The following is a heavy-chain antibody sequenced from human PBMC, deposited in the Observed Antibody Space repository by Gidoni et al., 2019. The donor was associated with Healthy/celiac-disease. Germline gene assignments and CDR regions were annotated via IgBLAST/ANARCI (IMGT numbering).Heavy chain of an antibody. CDR3: ARARTIPGQGVLGIDY. CDR2: INSDGSST. J-gene: IGHJ4*02. D-gene: IGHD7-27*01. Sequence: ELQLVDSVGGLVPPGWSLRLSVAASGFTFRGYWMHVVRQAPGKGLVWVSRINSDGSSTSYADSVKGRFTISRDNAKNTLYLQMNSLRAEDTAVYYCARARTIPGQGVLGIDYWGQGTLVTVSS. V-gene: IGHV3-74*01. CDR1: GFTFRGYW.